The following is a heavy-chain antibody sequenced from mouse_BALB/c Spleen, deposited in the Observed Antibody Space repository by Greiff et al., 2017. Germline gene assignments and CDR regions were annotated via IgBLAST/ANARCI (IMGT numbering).Heavy chain of an antibody. Sequence: QVQLQQSGPELVKPGASVKISCKASGYAFSSSWMNWVKQRPGQGLEWIGRIYPGDGDTNYNGKFKGKATLTADKSSSTAYMQLSSLTSVDSVVYFCALTTGYAMDYWGQGTSVTVSS. D-gene: IGHD2-12*01. J-gene: IGHJ4*01. V-gene: IGHV1-82*01. CDR1: GYAFSSSW. CDR3: ALTTGYAMDY. CDR2: IYPGDGDT.